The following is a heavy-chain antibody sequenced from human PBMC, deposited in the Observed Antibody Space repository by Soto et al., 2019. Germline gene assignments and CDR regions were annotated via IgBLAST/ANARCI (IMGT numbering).Heavy chain of an antibody. CDR1: GFTFSSFA. V-gene: IGHV3-23*01. CDR2: ISGSGDGT. J-gene: IGHJ4*02. Sequence: EVQLLESGGGLVQPGGSLRLSCAASGFTFSSFALSWVRQAPGKGLEWVSAISGSGDGTDYADSVKGRFTISRDNSEDTMYLQMNSLRAEDTAVYYCAGPGYSSQDYWGQGALVTVSS. CDR3: AGPGYSSQDY. D-gene: IGHD5-18*01.